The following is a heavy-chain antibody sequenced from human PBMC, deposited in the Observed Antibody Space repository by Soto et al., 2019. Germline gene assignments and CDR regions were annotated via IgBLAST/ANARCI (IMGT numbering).Heavy chain of an antibody. CDR1: GFTFTRYS. J-gene: IGHJ4*02. V-gene: IGHV3-21*06. D-gene: IGHD6-19*01. CDR2: ISSTTNYI. Sequence: GGSLRLSCAASGFTFTRYSMNWVRQAPGKGLEWVSSISSTTNYIYYGDSMKGRFTISRDNAKNSLYLEMNSLRAEDTAVYYCARDRAGIAVAGFDYWGQGTLVTVSS. CDR3: ARDRAGIAVAGFDY.